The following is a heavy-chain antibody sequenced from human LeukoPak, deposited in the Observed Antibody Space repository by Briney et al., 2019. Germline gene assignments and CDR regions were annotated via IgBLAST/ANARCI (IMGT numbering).Heavy chain of an antibody. Sequence: GGSLRLSCVASGFTFSSYAMSWIRQAPGKGLEWVSYISSSGSTIYYADSVKGRFTISRDNAKNSLYLQMNSLRAEDTAVYYCAELGITMIGGVWGKGTTVTISS. J-gene: IGHJ6*04. D-gene: IGHD3-10*02. CDR2: ISSSGSTI. CDR1: GFTFSSYA. V-gene: IGHV3-11*04. CDR3: AELGITMIGGV.